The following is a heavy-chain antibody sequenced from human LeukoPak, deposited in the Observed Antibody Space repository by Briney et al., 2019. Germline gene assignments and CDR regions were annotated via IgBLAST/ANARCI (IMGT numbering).Heavy chain of an antibody. CDR3: ARVYSGSYPNWFDP. V-gene: IGHV1-18*01. Sequence: GASVKVSCKASGYTFISYGISWVRQAPGQGLEWMGWISAYNGNTNYAQKLQGRVTMTTDTSTSTAYMELRSLRSDDTAVYYCARVYSGSYPNWFDPWGQGTLVTVSS. D-gene: IGHD1-26*01. CDR2: ISAYNGNT. J-gene: IGHJ5*02. CDR1: GYTFISYG.